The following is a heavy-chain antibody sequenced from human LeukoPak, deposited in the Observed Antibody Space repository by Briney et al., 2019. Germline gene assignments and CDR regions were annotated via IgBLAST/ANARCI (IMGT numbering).Heavy chain of an antibody. J-gene: IGHJ4*02. Sequence: PGGSLRLSCAASGFTFSSHWMRWVRLAPGKGLEWVANIDLDVIEKYYVGSVKGRFTISRENAKNSLYLQMNSLRAEDTAVYYCATDRQPSRYLGLWSWGQGTLVTVSS. CDR2: IDLDVIEK. V-gene: IGHV3-7*01. D-gene: IGHD5-18*01. CDR1: GFTFSSHW. CDR3: ATDRQPSRYLGLWS.